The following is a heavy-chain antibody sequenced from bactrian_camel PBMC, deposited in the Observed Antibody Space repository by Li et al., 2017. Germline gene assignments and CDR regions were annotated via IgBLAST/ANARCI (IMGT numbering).Heavy chain of an antibody. Sequence: LVESGGGSVQAGGSLRLSCVYSYSSNCMGWFRQAPGKEREGVATSTNDDVAAYAESADGRFTISRDNAKNTLYLQLNSLITEDTAMYYCAKSDGGAVNWGQGTQVTVS. CDR1: YSSNC. J-gene: IGHJ4*01. CDR2: STNDDVA. CDR3: AKSDGGAVN. V-gene: IGHV3S53*01.